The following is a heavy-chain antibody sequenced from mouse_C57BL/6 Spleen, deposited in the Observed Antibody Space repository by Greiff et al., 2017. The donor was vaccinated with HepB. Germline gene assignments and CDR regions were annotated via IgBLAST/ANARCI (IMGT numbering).Heavy chain of an antibody. CDR2: IDPETGGT. V-gene: IGHV1-15*01. Sequence: VKLMESGAELVRPGASVTLSCKASGYTFTDYEMHWVKQTPVHGLEWIGAIDPETGGTAYNQKFKGKAILTADKSSSTAYMELRSLTSEDSAVYYCTRYDDGYYFDYWGQGTTLTVSS. D-gene: IGHD2-3*01. CDR1: GYTFTDYE. CDR3: TRYDDGYYFDY. J-gene: IGHJ2*01.